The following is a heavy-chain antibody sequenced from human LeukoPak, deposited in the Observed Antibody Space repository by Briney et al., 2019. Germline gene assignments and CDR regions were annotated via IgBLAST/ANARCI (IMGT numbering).Heavy chain of an antibody. V-gene: IGHV1-69*04. J-gene: IGHJ5*02. Sequence: GSSVKVSCKASGGTFSSYAISWVRQAPGQGLEWMGRIIPILGIANYAQKFQGRVTITADKSTSTAYMELSSLRSEDTAVYYCARDLRDTYYDILTPGGWFDPWGQGTLVTVSS. CDR2: IIPILGIA. CDR1: GGTFSSYA. D-gene: IGHD3-9*01. CDR3: ARDLRDTYYDILTPGGWFDP.